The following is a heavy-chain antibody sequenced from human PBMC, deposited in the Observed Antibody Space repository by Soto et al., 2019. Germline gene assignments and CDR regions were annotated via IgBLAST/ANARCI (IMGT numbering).Heavy chain of an antibody. D-gene: IGHD3-10*01. CDR1: GGSISSSSYY. CDR3: ARQGYYYGSGRPSNWFDP. V-gene: IGHV4-39*01. J-gene: IGHJ5*02. Sequence: QLQLQESGPGLVKPSETLSLTCTVSGGSISSSSYYWGWIRQPPGKGLEWIGSIYYSGSTYYNPSLKSRVTISVDTSKNQFSLKLSSVTAADTAVYYCARQGYYYGSGRPSNWFDPWGQGTLVTVSS. CDR2: IYYSGST.